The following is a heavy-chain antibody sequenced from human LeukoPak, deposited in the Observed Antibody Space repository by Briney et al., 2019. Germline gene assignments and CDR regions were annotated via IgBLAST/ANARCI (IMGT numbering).Heavy chain of an antibody. CDR3: AREGVTLVRGVVLDYYGMGV. V-gene: IGHV4-39*02. CDR1: GGSISSSSYY. J-gene: IGHJ6*02. D-gene: IGHD3-10*01. CDR2: IYYSGST. Sequence: SETLSLTCTVSGGSISSSSYYWGWIRQPPGKGPEWIGSIYYSGSTYYNPSLKSRVTISVDTSKNQFSLKLSSVTAADTAVYYCAREGVTLVRGVVLDYYGMGVWGQGTTVTVSS.